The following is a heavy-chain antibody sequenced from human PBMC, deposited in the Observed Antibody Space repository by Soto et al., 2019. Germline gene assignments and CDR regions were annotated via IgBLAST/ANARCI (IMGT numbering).Heavy chain of an antibody. CDR2: ISGSGGST. J-gene: IGHJ4*02. V-gene: IGHV3-23*01. D-gene: IGHD3-16*02. Sequence: RLSCAASGFTFSSYAMSWVRQAPGKGLEWVSAISGSGGSTYYADSVKGRFTISRDNSKNTLYLQMNSLRAEDTAVYYCATHVWGSYRYTDFDYWGQGTLVTVSS. CDR3: ATHVWGSYRYTDFDY. CDR1: GFTFSSYA.